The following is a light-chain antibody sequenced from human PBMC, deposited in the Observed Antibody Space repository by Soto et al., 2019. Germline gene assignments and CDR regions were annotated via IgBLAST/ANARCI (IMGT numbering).Light chain of an antibody. J-gene: IGLJ2*01. CDR1: SSDFGDHKS. CDR2: EVN. CDR3: SSYAGNNNFL. V-gene: IGLV2-8*01. Sequence: QSALTQAASVSGSPGQSITISCTGASSDFGDHKSVSWYQHHPGKAPKLIIYEVNYRPSGVSSRFSGSRSGNTASLTVSGLQADDEALYYCSSYAGNNNFLFGGGTKVTVL.